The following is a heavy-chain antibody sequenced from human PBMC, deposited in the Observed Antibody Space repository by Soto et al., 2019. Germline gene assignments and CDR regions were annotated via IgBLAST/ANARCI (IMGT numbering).Heavy chain of an antibody. CDR2: IYYSGST. D-gene: IGHD6-13*01. Sequence: PSETLSLTCTVSGGSISSYYWSWIRQPPGKGLEWIGYIYYSGSTNYNPSLKSRVTISVDTSKNQFSLKLSSVTAADTAVYYCARGDSSSWYGYHYYYLDVWGKGTTVTVSS. V-gene: IGHV4-59*01. CDR3: ARGDSSSWYGYHYYYLDV. J-gene: IGHJ6*03. CDR1: GGSISSYY.